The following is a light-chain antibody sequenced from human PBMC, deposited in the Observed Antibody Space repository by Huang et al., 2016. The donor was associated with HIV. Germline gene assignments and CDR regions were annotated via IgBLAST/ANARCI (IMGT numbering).Light chain of an antibody. V-gene: IGKV3-15*01. CDR3: QQDNNWPRT. CDR2: GAS. J-gene: IGKJ2*01. CDR1: QYVSSN. Sequence: ERVMTQSPATLSVSLGETATLSCRASQYVSSNLAWYQQKPGQAPRLLIYGASTRVTDIPARFSGSGSGIEVNLTISTLESEDFAVYYCQQDNNWPRTFGQGTKLEIK.